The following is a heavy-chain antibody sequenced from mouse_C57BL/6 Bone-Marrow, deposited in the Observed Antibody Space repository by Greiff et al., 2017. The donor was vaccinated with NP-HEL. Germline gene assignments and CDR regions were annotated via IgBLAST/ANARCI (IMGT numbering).Heavy chain of an antibody. J-gene: IGHJ3*01. CDR2: IHPNSGST. Sequence: QVQLQQPGAELVRPGSSVKLSCKASGYTFTSYWMDWVKQRPGQGLEWIGMIHPNSGSTNYNEKFKSKATLTVDKSSSTAYMQLSSLTSEDSAVYYCARAIDGPSWFAYWGQGTLVTVSA. D-gene: IGHD2-3*01. V-gene: IGHV1-64*01. CDR3: ARAIDGPSWFAY. CDR1: GYTFTSYW.